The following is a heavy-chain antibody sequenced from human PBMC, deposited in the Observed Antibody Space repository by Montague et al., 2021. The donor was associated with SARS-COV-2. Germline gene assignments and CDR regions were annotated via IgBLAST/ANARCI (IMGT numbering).Heavy chain of an antibody. D-gene: IGHD3-22*01. CDR2: IYYSGST. V-gene: IGHV4-59*01. Sequence: LRLSCAASGFTFSSYWMSWVRQAPGRGLEWIGYIYYSGSTNYNPSLKSRVTTSVDTSKNQFSLKLTSVTAADTAVYYCARGRDGYYHRSALFDYWGQGTLVTVSS. CDR3: ARGRDGYYHRSALFDY. J-gene: IGHJ4*02. CDR1: GFTFSSYW.